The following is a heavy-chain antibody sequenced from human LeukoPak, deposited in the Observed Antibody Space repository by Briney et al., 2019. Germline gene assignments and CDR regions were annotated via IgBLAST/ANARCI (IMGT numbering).Heavy chain of an antibody. CDR3: ASVAFGDY. Sequence: GGSLRLSCAASGFTFSSYAMSWARQAPGKGLEWVAVISYDGSNKYYADSVKGRFTISRDNSKNTLYLQMNSLRAEDTAVYYCASVAFGDYWGQGTLVTVSS. V-gene: IGHV3-30*04. J-gene: IGHJ4*02. CDR1: GFTFSSYA. CDR2: ISYDGSNK. D-gene: IGHD6-19*01.